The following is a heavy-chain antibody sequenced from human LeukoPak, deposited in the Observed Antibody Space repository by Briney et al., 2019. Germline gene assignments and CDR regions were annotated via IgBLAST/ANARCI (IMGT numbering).Heavy chain of an antibody. D-gene: IGHD1-14*01. CDR3: ATQPPGASGIYYFYIDV. CDR2: FDPEDGET. V-gene: IGHV1-24*01. CDR1: GYTFTGYY. J-gene: IGHJ6*03. Sequence: GASVKVSCKASGYTFTGYYMHWVRQAPGQGLEWMGGFDPEDGETIYAQKFQGRVTMTEDTSTDTAYMELSSLRSEDTAVYYCATQPPGASGIYYFYIDVWGKGTTVTISS.